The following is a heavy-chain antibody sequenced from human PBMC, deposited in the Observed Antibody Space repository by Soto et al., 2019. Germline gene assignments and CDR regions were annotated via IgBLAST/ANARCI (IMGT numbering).Heavy chain of an antibody. CDR2: ISYDGSNK. CDR1: GFTFSSYG. CDR3: AKHGLNYCYYGMDV. V-gene: IGHV3-30*18. Sequence: QVQLVESGGGVVQPGRSLRLSCAASGFTFSSYGMHWVRQAPGKGLEWVAVISYDGSNKYYADSVKGRFTISRDNSKNTLYLQMNSLRAEDTAVYYCAKHGLNYCYYGMDVWGQGTTVTVSS. J-gene: IGHJ6*02. D-gene: IGHD3-10*01.